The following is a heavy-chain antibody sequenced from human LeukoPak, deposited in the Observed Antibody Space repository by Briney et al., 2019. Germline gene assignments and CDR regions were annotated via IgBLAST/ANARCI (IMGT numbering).Heavy chain of an antibody. J-gene: IGHJ4*02. D-gene: IGHD4-17*01. CDR3: ARDSRGPDGDSE. CDR2: IIPIFGTA. Sequence: GASVKVSCKASGGTFSSYAISWVRQAPGQGLEWMGGIIPIFGTANYAQKFQGRVTITADESTSTAYMELSSLRSEDTAVYYCARDSRGPDGDSEWGQGTLVTVSS. V-gene: IGHV1-69*13. CDR1: GGTFSSYA.